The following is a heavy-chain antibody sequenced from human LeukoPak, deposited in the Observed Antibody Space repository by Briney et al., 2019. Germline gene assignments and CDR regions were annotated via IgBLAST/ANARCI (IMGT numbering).Heavy chain of an antibody. D-gene: IGHD3-10*01. CDR2: IYTSGST. Sequence: SETLSLTCTVSGGSISSYYWSWIRQPAGKGLEWIGRIYTSGSTNYNPSLKSRVTMSVDTSKNQFSLKLSSVTAADTAVYYCARDRNSLLWFGELQNNWFDPWGQGTLVTVSS. V-gene: IGHV4-4*07. CDR3: ARDRNSLLWFGELQNNWFDP. CDR1: GGSISSYY. J-gene: IGHJ5*02.